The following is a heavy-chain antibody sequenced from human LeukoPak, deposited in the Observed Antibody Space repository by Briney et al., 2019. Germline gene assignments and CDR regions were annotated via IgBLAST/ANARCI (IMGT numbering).Heavy chain of an antibody. J-gene: IGHJ5*02. Sequence: GASVKVSCKASGYTFTGYYMHWVRQAPGQGLEWMGWINPNSGGTNYAQKFQGRVTMTRDTSISTAYMELSRLRSDDTAVYYCARDPTYSSSWYPGSWFDPWGQGTLVTVSS. V-gene: IGHV1-2*02. D-gene: IGHD6-13*01. CDR1: GYTFTGYY. CDR2: INPNSGGT. CDR3: ARDPTYSSSWYPGSWFDP.